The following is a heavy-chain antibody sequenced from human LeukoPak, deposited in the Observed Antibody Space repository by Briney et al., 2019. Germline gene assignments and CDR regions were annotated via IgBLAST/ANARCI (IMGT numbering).Heavy chain of an antibody. CDR2: IHYTGST. D-gene: IGHD6-19*01. V-gene: IGHV4-59*01. CDR1: GASISNYY. Sequence: SETLSLTCTVPGASISNYYCSWIRQPPGKGLEWIGYIHYTGSTNYNPSLKSRVTISVDTSKNQFSLKLRSVTAADTAVYYCARDWAGYSSGWYGNWFDPWGQGTLVTVSS. CDR3: ARDWAGYSSGWYGNWFDP. J-gene: IGHJ5*02.